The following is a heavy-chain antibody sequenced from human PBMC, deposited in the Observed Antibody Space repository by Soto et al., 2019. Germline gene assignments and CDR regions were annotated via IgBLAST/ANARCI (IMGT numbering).Heavy chain of an antibody. D-gene: IGHD5-18*01. Sequence: QVLLVQSGAEVKRSGSSVRVSCKASGGTFRSYTFSWMRQARRQRPEWMGGFVPIFGTATYAQKFQGRVTINADESTSTTYMELKGLRTEDTAIYYCASGGYGDPFGYWGQGTLVSVSS. CDR2: FVPIFGTA. J-gene: IGHJ4*02. V-gene: IGHV1-69*01. CDR3: ASGGYGDPFGY. CDR1: GGTFRSYT.